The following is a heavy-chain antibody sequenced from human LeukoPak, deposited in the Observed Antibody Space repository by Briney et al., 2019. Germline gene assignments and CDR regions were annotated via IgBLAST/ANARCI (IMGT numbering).Heavy chain of an antibody. V-gene: IGHV4-34*01. Sequence: PSETLSLTCAAYGGSFSGYYWSWIRQPPGKGLEWIGEINHSGSTNYNPSLKSRVTISVDTSKNQFSLKLSSVTAADTAVYYCARLHYDSNGYHPDYWGQGTLVTVSS. CDR1: GGSFSGYY. J-gene: IGHJ4*02. CDR3: ARLHYDSNGYHPDY. D-gene: IGHD3-22*01. CDR2: INHSGST.